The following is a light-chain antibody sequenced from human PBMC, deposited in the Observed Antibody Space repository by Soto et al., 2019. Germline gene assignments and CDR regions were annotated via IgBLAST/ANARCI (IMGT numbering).Light chain of an antibody. Sequence: QSALTQPPSASGSPGQSVTISCTAASSDVGGYNDVSWYQQHPGEAPKVVISEINKRPSGVPNRFSGSKSGNTASLTVSGLQAEYEADYYCTSYAASGKDVFGTGTKLTVL. CDR3: TSYAASGKDV. J-gene: IGLJ1*01. CDR1: SSDVGGYND. CDR2: EIN. V-gene: IGLV2-8*01.